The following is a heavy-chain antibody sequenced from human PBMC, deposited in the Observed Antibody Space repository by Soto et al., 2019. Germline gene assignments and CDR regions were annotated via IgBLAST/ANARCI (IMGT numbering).Heavy chain of an antibody. CDR3: AALLEHCTGGTCFFRWFDP. CDR1: GASIISTSYF. Sequence: QPQLQESGPGLVKPSETLSLTCTVSGASIISTSYFWGWIRQPSGKGLEWIGTISYSGSTFYNPSLKSQITISVDASKYQFSLKLSSVTAADSAVYYCAALLEHCTGGTCFFRWFDPWGQGTLVTVSS. CDR2: ISYSGST. V-gene: IGHV4-39*01. D-gene: IGHD2-8*02. J-gene: IGHJ5*02.